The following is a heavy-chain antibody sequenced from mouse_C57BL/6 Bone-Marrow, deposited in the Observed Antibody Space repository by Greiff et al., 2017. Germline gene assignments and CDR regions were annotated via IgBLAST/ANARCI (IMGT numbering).Heavy chain of an antibody. J-gene: IGHJ2*01. Sequence: EVKLEESGGGLVKPGGSLKLSCAASGFTFSSYAMSWVRQTPEKRLEWVATISDGGSYTYYPDNVKGRFTISRDNAKNNLYLQMSHLKSEDTAMYYCARDDPYYVDYWGQGTTLTVSS. CDR2: ISDGGSYT. CDR3: ARDDPYYVDY. CDR1: GFTFSSYA. V-gene: IGHV5-4*01.